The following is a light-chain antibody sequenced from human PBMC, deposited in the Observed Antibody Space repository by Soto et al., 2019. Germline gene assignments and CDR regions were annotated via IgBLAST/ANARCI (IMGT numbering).Light chain of an antibody. CDR3: QQRNVWPPIT. CDR1: QSVSSY. Sequence: EIVLTQSPATLSLSPGERATLSCRSSQSVSSYLAWYQQKPGQAPRLPIYDASNRATGIPARFSGSRSGTEFTLTINSLEPEDFAVYYCQQRNVWPPITFGQGTRLEIK. CDR2: DAS. V-gene: IGKV3-11*01. J-gene: IGKJ5*01.